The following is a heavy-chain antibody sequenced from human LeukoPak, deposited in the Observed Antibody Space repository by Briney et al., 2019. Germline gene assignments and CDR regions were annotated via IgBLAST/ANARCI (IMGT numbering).Heavy chain of an antibody. CDR3: ARADCSGSTCYLRHSWFDP. CDR2: ISTSSRYI. D-gene: IGHD2-2*01. CDR1: GFTLSTFV. J-gene: IGHJ5*02. V-gene: IGHV3-21*06. Sequence: GGSLTLSCAASGFTLSTFVMNWLRQAPGKGLEWVSSISTSSRYIYYRDSVKGRFTISRDDAKNSLYLQMNSLTVEDTAVYYCARADCSGSTCYLRHSWFDPWGQGTLVTVSS.